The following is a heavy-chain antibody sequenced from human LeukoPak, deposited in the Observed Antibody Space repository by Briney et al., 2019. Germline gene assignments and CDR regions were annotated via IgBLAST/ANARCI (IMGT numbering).Heavy chain of an antibody. CDR3: ARVLRDYYFDS. D-gene: IGHD2-15*01. V-gene: IGHV3-21*03. J-gene: IGHJ4*02. Sequence: PGGSLRLSCVASGSSFSNYNMNWVRQAPGKGLEWVSSITSSSTYIYHADSVKGRFTISRDNAKNSVYLQMNSLRVEDTALYYCARVLRDYYFDSWGQGTLVSVSS. CDR1: GSSFSNYN. CDR2: ITSSSTYI.